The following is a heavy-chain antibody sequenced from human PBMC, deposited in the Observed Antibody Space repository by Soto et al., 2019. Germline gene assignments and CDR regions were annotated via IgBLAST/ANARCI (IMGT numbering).Heavy chain of an antibody. V-gene: IGHV3-72*01. CDR2: GRNRAHSYTT. CDR3: ARGLYYYDSSGYYAPYYYYGMDV. J-gene: IGHJ6*02. Sequence: GVLRLSCAASGFTFSDHYIDWVRQGPGKGLEWVGRGRNRAHSYTTEYAAPVKGRCTISRDDSKNSAYLQMNSLNTEDTAVYYCARGLYYYDSSGYYAPYYYYGMDVWGQGTTVTVSS. D-gene: IGHD3-22*01. CDR1: GFTFSDHY.